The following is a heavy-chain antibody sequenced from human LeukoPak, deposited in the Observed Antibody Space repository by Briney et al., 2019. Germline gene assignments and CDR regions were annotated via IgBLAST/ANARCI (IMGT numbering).Heavy chain of an antibody. CDR2: IYSGGST. J-gene: IGHJ6*02. CDR1: GFTVSRNY. D-gene: IGHD3-10*01. Sequence: PGGSLRLSCAASGFTVSRNYMSWLRHAPGKGLEWVSVIYSGGSTYYADSVKGRFTISRDNSKNTLYLQINSLRDEHTAVYYCARGPFGELFYGMDVWGQGTTVTVSS. CDR3: ARGPFGELFYGMDV. V-gene: IGHV3-66*01.